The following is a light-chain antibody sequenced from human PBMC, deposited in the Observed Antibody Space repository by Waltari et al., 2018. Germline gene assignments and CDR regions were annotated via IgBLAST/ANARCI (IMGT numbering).Light chain of an antibody. V-gene: IGLV1-44*01. Sequence: QSVLTQPTSASGTPGQRVTISCSGSSSNIGSNTVNWYQQLPGTAPKLLIYSNNQLPSGVPDRFSGSKSGTSASLAISGLQSEDEADYYCAAWDDSLNGPVFGGGTKLTVL. CDR1: SSNIGSNT. J-gene: IGLJ3*02. CDR3: AAWDDSLNGPV. CDR2: SNN.